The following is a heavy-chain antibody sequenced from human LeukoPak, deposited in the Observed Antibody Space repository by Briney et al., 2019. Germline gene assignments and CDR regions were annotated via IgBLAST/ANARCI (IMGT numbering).Heavy chain of an antibody. D-gene: IGHD3-10*01. CDR3: ARDLDASGSYYTDF. Sequence: ASVKVSCKASAYTFSNYGFNWVRQAPGQGLEWMGWISAYNGNTKYAQKLQGRFTMTTDTSTSTAYMELRSLTSDDTAVYYCARDLDASGSYYTDFRGQGTLVTVSS. CDR1: AYTFSNYG. V-gene: IGHV1-18*01. J-gene: IGHJ4*02. CDR2: ISAYNGNT.